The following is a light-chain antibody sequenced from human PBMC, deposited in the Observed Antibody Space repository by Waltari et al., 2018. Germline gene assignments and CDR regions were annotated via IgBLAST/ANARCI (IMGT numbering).Light chain of an antibody. CDR2: GAS. V-gene: IGKV1-12*01. CDR1: QDINNF. CDR3: QQANSFVPLT. J-gene: IGKJ4*01. Sequence: DIQMTQSPSSVFASVGDRVTITCRASQDINNFLAWYQQKPGKAPYLLIYGASVLQSGVPASFSGSGSRTNFTLTINSLQPEDFATYFCQQANSFVPLTFGGGTRVQIK.